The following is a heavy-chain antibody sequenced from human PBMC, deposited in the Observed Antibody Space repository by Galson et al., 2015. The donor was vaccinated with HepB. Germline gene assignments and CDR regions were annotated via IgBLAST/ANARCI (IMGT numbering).Heavy chain of an antibody. CDR1: GGSISSDDNY. CDR3: ARDYCNGASCYDN. J-gene: IGHJ4*02. V-gene: IGHV4-30-4*08. Sequence: TLSLTCTVSGGSISSDDNYWSWIRQPPGKGLEWIGNIYYSGITYYSPSLKSRLTISVDTSKNQFSLKLSSVTAADTAVYYCARDYCNGASCYDNWDQGTLVTVSS. D-gene: IGHD2-15*01. CDR2: IYYSGIT.